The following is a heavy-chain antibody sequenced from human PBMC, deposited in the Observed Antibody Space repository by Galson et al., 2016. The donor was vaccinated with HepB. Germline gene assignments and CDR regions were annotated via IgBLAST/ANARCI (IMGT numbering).Heavy chain of an antibody. CDR2: IWHEGSNK. J-gene: IGHJ4*02. V-gene: IGHV3-33*04. Sequence: SLRLSCAASEFTFSTYGMHWVRQAPGKGLEWVALIWHEGSNKYYADSVKGRFTISRDNPKNTLYLQMNSLKVEDTAVYYCAREMHVAAAAAFDFWGRGTLVTVSS. D-gene: IGHD6-13*01. CDR3: AREMHVAAAAAFDF. CDR1: EFTFSTYG.